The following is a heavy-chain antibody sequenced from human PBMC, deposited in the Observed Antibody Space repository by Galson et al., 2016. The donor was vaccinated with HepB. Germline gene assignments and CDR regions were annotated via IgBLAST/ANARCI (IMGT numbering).Heavy chain of an antibody. V-gene: IGHV1-69*13. J-gene: IGHJ1*01. CDR2: IIPVFGSR. D-gene: IGHD2/OR15-2a*01. Sequence: SVKVSCKASGGTFSSYAISWVRQAPGQGLEWMGGIIPVFGSRNYAQKFQARVTITADESTSTAYMERGSLKPEDTAVYYCAKKPIPPVAVNNYFGSWGQGALVVVSS. CDR3: AKKPIPPVAVNNYFGS. CDR1: GGTFSSYA.